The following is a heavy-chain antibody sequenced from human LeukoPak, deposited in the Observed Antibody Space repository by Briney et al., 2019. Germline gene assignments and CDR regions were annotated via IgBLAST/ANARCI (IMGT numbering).Heavy chain of an antibody. D-gene: IGHD6-6*01. V-gene: IGHV1-69*13. CDR2: IIPIFGTA. CDR3: ARVIAAPGFAFDI. Sequence: SVKVSCKASGGTFSSYAISWVRQAPGQGLEWMGGIIPIFGTANYAQKFQGRVTITADESTSTAYMELSSLRSEDTAVYYCARVIAAPGFAFDIWGQGTMVTVSS. J-gene: IGHJ3*02. CDR1: GGTFSSYA.